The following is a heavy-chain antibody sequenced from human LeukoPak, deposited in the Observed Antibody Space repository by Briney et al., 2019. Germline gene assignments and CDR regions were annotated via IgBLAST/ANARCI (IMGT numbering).Heavy chain of an antibody. CDR1: GFTFDDYA. Sequence: GGSLRLSCAASGFTFDDYAMHWVRQAPGKGPEWVSLISGDGGSTYYADSVKGRFTISRDNSKNSLYLQMNSLRTEDTALYYCAKDSPGYSSSWYPYYYYYGMDVWGQGTTVTVPS. V-gene: IGHV3-43*02. J-gene: IGHJ6*02. CDR3: AKDSPGYSSSWYPYYYYYGMDV. D-gene: IGHD6-13*01. CDR2: ISGDGGST.